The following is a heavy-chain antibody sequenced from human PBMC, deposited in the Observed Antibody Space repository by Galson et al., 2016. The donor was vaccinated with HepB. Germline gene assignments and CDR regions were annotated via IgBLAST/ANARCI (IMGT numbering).Heavy chain of an antibody. CDR1: GLSFTDYD. V-gene: IGHV3-13*01. CDR3: ASGTHWNHTN. Sequence: CLRLARASSGLSFTDYDMHWVRQGTGESLEWVATMGPAGDKNNPGSVKGRFTGSRENAKHALFLQMDSLRAGDSGLYFCASGTHWNHTNWGQGTLVNVSS. J-gene: IGHJ4*02. CDR2: MGPAGDK. D-gene: IGHD1-1*01.